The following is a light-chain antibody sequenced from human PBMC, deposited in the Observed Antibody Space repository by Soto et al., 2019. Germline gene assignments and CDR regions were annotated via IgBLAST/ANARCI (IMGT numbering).Light chain of an antibody. Sequence: DIQMTQSPSFLSASVGDRVTISCRASQAINTYLNWYQQKPGKDPKLLIYGTSDLQNGVPSRFSGGVSGTDFTLTIRSLQPEDFATYYCQQSYSTLLITFGQGKRLEV. J-gene: IGKJ5*01. CDR1: QAINTY. V-gene: IGKV1-39*01. CDR2: GTS. CDR3: QQSYSTLLIT.